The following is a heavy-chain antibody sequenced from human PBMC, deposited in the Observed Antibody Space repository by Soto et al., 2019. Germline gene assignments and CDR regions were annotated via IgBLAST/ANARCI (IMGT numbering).Heavy chain of an antibody. J-gene: IGHJ6*02. V-gene: IGHV1-18*01. D-gene: IGHD4-17*01. Sequence: ASVKVSCKASGGTFSSYAISWVRQAPGQGLEWMGWISAYNGSTNYAQKLQGRVTMTTDTSTSTAYMELRSLRSDDTAVYYCARNYGDYYYGMDVWGQGTTVTVSS. CDR2: ISAYNGST. CDR1: GGTFSSYA. CDR3: ARNYGDYYYGMDV.